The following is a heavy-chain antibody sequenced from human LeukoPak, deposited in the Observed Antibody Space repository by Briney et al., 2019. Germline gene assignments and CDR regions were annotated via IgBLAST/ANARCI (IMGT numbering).Heavy chain of an antibody. CDR2: IYYSGST. D-gene: IGHD2-2*01. J-gene: IGHJ3*02. CDR3: ARGRYCSSTSCYAFDAFDI. V-gene: IGHV4-31*03. Sequence: NPSETLSLTCTVSGGSISSGGYYWSWIRQHPGKGLEWIGYIYYSGSTYYNPSLKSRVTISVDTSKNQFSLKLSSVTAADTAVYYCARGRYCSSTSCYAFDAFDIWGQGTMVTVSS. CDR1: GGSISSGGYY.